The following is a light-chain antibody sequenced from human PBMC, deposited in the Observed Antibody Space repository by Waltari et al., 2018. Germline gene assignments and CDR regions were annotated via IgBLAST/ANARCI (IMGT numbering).Light chain of an antibody. CDR2: RNN. CDR1: SSNIGTYY. V-gene: IGLV1-47*01. CDR3: AVWDDSLTGQVI. J-gene: IGLJ2*01. Sequence: QSVLTQPPSASGTPGQRVTISCSGSSSNIGTYYVYWYHQLPGTAPKLHIYRNNQRPSGVPDRFSGSKSGTSASLAISGLRSEDEADYYCAVWDDSLTGQVIFGGGTKLTVL.